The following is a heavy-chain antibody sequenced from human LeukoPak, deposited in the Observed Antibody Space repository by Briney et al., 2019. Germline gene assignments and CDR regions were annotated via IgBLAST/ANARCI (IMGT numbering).Heavy chain of an antibody. Sequence: GGSLKLSCAASGFTFSSYVMHWVRQAPGKGLEWVAIISYDGSNEYYADSVKGRFTISRDNAKNSLYLQMNSLRAEDTAVYYCARVIAAAGMGYYFDYWGQGTLVTVSS. CDR1: GFTFSSYV. CDR3: ARVIAAAGMGYYFDY. J-gene: IGHJ4*02. V-gene: IGHV3-30*04. CDR2: ISYDGSNE. D-gene: IGHD6-13*01.